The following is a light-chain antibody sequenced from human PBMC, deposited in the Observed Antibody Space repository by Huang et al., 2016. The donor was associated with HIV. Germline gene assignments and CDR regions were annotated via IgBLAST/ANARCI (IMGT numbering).Light chain of an antibody. CDR2: GAS. Sequence: EIVMTQSPATLSVSPGERATLPCRASQNIGDNLTWYQHKPGQAPSRLVYGASRRATGIPPRLSGSGSGTEFTLSISGLESEDCAVYCCQQFNIWPPRFTCGPGTAVDVK. J-gene: IGKJ3*01. CDR3: QQFNIWPPRFT. CDR1: QNIGDN. V-gene: IGKV3-15*01.